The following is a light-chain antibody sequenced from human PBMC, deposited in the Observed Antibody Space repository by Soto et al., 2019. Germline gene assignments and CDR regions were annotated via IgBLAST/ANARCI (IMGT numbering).Light chain of an antibody. CDR3: QQYNRWPRA. CDR2: GAS. J-gene: IGKJ1*01. Sequence: EVVMTQSPATLSVSPGERATLSCRASESVSRNLAWYQQKPGQAPRLLIYGASTRPIGIPARFSGTGSETEFTLTISSPQSEDFAVYYCQQYNRWPRAFGQGTKV. CDR1: ESVSRN. V-gene: IGKV3-15*01.